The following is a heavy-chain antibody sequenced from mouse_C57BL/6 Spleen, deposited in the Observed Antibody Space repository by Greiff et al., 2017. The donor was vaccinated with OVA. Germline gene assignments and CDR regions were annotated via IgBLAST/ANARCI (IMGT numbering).Heavy chain of an antibody. Sequence: DVKLVESGGDLVKPGGSLKLSCAASGFTFSSYGMSLVRQTPDKRLEWVATISSGGSYTYYPDSVKGRFTISRDNAKNTLYLQMSSLKSEDTAMYYCARHYGSSYDYFDYWGQGTTLTVSS. CDR2: ISSGGSYT. V-gene: IGHV5-6*02. CDR1: GFTFSSYG. CDR3: ARHYGSSYDYFDY. J-gene: IGHJ2*01. D-gene: IGHD1-1*01.